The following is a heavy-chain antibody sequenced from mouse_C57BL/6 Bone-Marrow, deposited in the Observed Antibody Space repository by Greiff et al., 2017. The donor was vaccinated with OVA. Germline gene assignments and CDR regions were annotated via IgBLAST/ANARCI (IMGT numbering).Heavy chain of an antibody. Sequence: QVQLQQPGAELVMPGASVKLSCKASGYTFTSYWMHWVKQRPGQGLEWIGELDPSDSYTNYNQKFKGKSTLTVDKSSSTAYMQLSSLTSEDSAVYYCARGWDVQYFDVWGTGTTVTVSS. CDR2: LDPSDSYT. J-gene: IGHJ1*03. V-gene: IGHV1-69*01. CDR3: ARGWDVQYFDV. D-gene: IGHD4-1*01. CDR1: GYTFTSYW.